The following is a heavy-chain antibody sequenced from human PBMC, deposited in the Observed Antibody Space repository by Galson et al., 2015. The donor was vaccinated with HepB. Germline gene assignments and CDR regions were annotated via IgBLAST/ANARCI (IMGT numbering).Heavy chain of an antibody. CDR3: ARDFHTYYYDSSGYHNWFDP. CDR2: ISAYNGNT. V-gene: IGHV1-18*04. CDR1: GYTFTSYG. Sequence: SVKVSCKASGYTFTSYGISWVRQAPGQGLEWMGWISAYNGNTNYAQKLQGRVTMTTDTSTSTAYMELRSLRSDDTAVYYCARDFHTYYYDSSGYHNWFDPWGQGTLVTVSS. J-gene: IGHJ5*02. D-gene: IGHD3-22*01.